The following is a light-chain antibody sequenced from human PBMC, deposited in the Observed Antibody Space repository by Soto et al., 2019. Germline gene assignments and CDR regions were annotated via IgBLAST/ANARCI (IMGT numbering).Light chain of an antibody. CDR1: QTVNSR. Sequence: EIVLTQSPATLSSSPGERATLSCRASQTVNSRLAWYQHKPGQAPRLLIYHTSNRATGIPARFSGSGSGTDFTLTISSLEPEDFAVYCCHQRQSWPRTFGQGTKVDI. CDR2: HTS. CDR3: HQRQSWPRT. J-gene: IGKJ1*01. V-gene: IGKV3-11*01.